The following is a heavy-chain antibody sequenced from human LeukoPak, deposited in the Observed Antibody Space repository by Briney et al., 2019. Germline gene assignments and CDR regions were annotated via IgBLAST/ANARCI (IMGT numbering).Heavy chain of an antibody. CDR2: INPNTGVT. CDR1: GYNFTGYY. Sequence: ASVTVSFKASGYNFTGYYIHWVRQAPGQGPEWMGWINPNTGVTYYAEKFQGRVTMTRDTSISTVYMELSRLKSDDTAVYYCARVSYFDYWGQGTLVTVSS. J-gene: IGHJ4*02. V-gene: IGHV1-2*02. CDR3: ARVSYFDY.